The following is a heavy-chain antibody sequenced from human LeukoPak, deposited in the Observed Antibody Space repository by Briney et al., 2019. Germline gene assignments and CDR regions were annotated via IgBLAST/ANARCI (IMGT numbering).Heavy chain of an antibody. Sequence: SETLSLTCTVSGGSISGYYWSWIRQPPGKGLEWIGYIYYSGSTNYNPSLKSRVTISVDTSKNQFSLNLNSVTAADTAVYYCVRVVHVGMGNSARYYGMDVWGQGTTVTVSS. CDR3: VRVVHVGMGNSARYYGMDV. V-gene: IGHV4-59*01. CDR2: IYYSGST. CDR1: GGSISGYY. D-gene: IGHD6-13*01. J-gene: IGHJ6*02.